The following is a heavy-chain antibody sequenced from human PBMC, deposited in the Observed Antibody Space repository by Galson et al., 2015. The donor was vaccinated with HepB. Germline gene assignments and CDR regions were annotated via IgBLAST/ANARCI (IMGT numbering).Heavy chain of an antibody. Sequence: SLRLSCAASGFTFSRSGMHWVRQPPGKGLEWVAFISYDGSSKKYADSVKGRFTISRDNSNNTLYLQMTSLRLEGTAVYYCSKAVAVSGHSRWFDPWGQGALVIVSS. D-gene: IGHD5/OR15-5a*01. CDR1: GFTFSRSG. J-gene: IGHJ5*02. V-gene: IGHV3-30*18. CDR3: SKAVAVSGHSRWFDP. CDR2: ISYDGSSK.